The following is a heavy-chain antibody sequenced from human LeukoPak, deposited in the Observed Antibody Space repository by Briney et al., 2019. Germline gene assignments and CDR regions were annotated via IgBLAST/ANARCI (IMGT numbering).Heavy chain of an antibody. V-gene: IGHV3-53*01. CDR2: IYSGGST. Sequence: GGSLRLSCAASGFTVGSSYMGWVRQAPGKGLEWVSVIYSGGSTYYADSMKGRFTLSRDNSKNTLYLQMNSLRAEDTAVYCCARLSGSYYEADYWGQGTLVTVSS. J-gene: IGHJ4*02. CDR3: ARLSGSYYEADY. D-gene: IGHD1-26*01. CDR1: GFTVGSSY.